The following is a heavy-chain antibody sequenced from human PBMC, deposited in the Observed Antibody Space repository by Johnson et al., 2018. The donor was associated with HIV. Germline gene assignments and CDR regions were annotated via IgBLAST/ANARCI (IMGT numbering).Heavy chain of an antibody. D-gene: IGHD4-17*01. CDR2: ISGGDGTK. CDR1: GFTFSTYA. CDR3: ARSGRGTLTTVPDAFDI. Sequence: VQVVESGGTLVQPGGSLRLSCAASGFTFSTYAMNWVRQAPGKGLEWVSAISGGDGTKFYADSVRGRFTISRENAKNSLDLQMNSLRAGDTAVYYCARSGRGTLTTVPDAFDIWGQGTMVTVSS. J-gene: IGHJ3*02. V-gene: IGHV3-23*04.